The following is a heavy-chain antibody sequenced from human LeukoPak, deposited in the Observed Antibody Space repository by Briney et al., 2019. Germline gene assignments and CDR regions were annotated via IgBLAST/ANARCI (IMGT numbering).Heavy chain of an antibody. CDR2: INPNTGGT. V-gene: IGHV1-2*02. CDR3: ARNMFGIVSTNLGY. J-gene: IGHJ4*02. CDR1: GYTFTGYH. D-gene: IGHD5/OR15-5a*01. Sequence: ASVKVSCKASGYTFTGYHVHWVRQARGQGLEWMGWINPNTGGTNHAQKFQGRVTMTRDTSINTVYMELSSLRSDDTAVYYCARNMFGIVSTNLGYWGRGTLVTVSS.